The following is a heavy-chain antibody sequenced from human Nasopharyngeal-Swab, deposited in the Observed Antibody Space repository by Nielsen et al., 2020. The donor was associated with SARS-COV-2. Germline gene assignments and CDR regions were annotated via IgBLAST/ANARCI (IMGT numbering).Heavy chain of an antibody. J-gene: IGHJ4*02. V-gene: IGHV3-23*01. CDR2: ISGSGGST. D-gene: IGHD1-26*01. CDR3: AKDRGVGALDY. Sequence: GGSLRLSCAASGFTFSSCAMSWVRQAPGKGLEWVSAISGSGGSTYYADSVKGRLTISRDNSKNTLYLQMNGLRAEDTAVYYCAKDRGVGALDYWGQGTLVTVSS. CDR1: GFTFSSCA.